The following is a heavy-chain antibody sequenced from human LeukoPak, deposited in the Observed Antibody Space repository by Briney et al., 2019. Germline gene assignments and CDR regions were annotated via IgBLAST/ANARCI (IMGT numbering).Heavy chain of an antibody. D-gene: IGHD6-13*01. Sequence: GGSLRLSCAASGFTFSNYAMHWARQAPGKGLEWLAVLSFGGSTERYAESVKGRFTISRDNSNNTLYLQVDSLRPEDTAVYYCATPPSTWGDDYYGMDVWGKGTTVTVSS. V-gene: IGHV3-30-3*01. J-gene: IGHJ6*04. CDR2: LSFGGSTE. CDR1: GFTFSNYA. CDR3: ATPPSTWGDDYYGMDV.